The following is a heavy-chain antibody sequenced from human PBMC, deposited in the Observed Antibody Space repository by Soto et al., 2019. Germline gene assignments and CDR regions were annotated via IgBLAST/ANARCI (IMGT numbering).Heavy chain of an antibody. CDR2: LSNTGRRT. Sequence: PVGSLRLSCVVSVFPFGANAMSWVRQAPGKGLEWVSGLSNTGRRTSYADSVKGRFNISRDNSENTVYLQMNSLRVEDTAVYYCATEMGATQGPFDNWGQGTLVTVSS. CDR1: VFPFGANA. CDR3: ATEMGATQGPFDN. D-gene: IGHD1-26*01. J-gene: IGHJ4*02. V-gene: IGHV3-23*01.